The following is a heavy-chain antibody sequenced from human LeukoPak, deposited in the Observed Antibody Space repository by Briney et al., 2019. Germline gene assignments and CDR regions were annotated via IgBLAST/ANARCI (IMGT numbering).Heavy chain of an antibody. V-gene: IGHV4-59*12. J-gene: IGHJ4*02. CDR3: ARYYASQYYFDY. D-gene: IGHD3-16*01. CDR1: GDSISSNY. Sequence: PSETLSLTCTVSGDSISSNYWSWIRQPPGKGLEWIGYMSHSGSANYNPSLKSRVTISVDTPKNQFSLRLSSMTPADTAVYFCARYYASQYYFDYWGQGTLVTVSS. CDR2: MSHSGSA.